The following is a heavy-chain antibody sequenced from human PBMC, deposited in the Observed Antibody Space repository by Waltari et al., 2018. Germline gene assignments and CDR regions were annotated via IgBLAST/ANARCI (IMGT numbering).Heavy chain of an antibody. CDR3: ARDSASSGYLPTPANWYFDL. V-gene: IGHV3-33*01. D-gene: IGHD3-22*01. Sequence: QVQLVESGGGVVQPGRSLRLSCAASGFTFSSYGMHWVRQAPGKGLEWVAVIWYAGSNKFYADSGKGRFTISRDNSKNTLYLQRNSLRAEDTAVYYCARDSASSGYLPTPANWYFDLWGRGTLVTVSS. CDR1: GFTFSSYG. J-gene: IGHJ2*01. CDR2: IWYAGSNK.